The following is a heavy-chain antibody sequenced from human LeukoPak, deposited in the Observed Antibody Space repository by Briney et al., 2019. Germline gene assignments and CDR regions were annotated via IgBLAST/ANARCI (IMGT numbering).Heavy chain of an antibody. V-gene: IGHV4-39*01. CDR2: IYYSGSP. Sequence: PSETLSLTCTVSGGSISSSSYYWGWIRQPPGKGLEWIGTIYYSGSPYYNPSLKSRVTISVDTSKNQFSLKLSSVTAADTAVYYCARVVPMYSSGWYDDYWGQGTLVTVSS. D-gene: IGHD6-19*01. CDR1: GGSISSSSYY. CDR3: ARVVPMYSSGWYDDY. J-gene: IGHJ4*02.